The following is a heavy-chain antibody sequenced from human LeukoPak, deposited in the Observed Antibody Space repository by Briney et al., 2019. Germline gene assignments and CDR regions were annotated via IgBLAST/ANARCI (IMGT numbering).Heavy chain of an antibody. CDR2: FQSDSNT. D-gene: IGHD3/OR15-3a*01. CDR1: GFSVNSKY. CDR3: AAGGGVSFFRLVNGWYYFDH. J-gene: IGHJ4*02. Sequence: GGSLRLSCAASGFSVNSKYISWVRQAPGKGLEWVAVFQSDSNTYYGDSVRGRFFVSRDNSKNTVSLQMNNLSVDDAALYYCAAGGGVSFFRLVNGWYYFDHWGLGTLVTVSS. V-gene: IGHV3-53*01.